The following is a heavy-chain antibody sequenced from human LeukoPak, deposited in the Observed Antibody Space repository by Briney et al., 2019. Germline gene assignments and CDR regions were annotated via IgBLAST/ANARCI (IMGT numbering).Heavy chain of an antibody. Sequence: GGSLRLSCAASGFTFSSYGMSWVRQAPGKGLQWVSAISGSAHSTYYADSVRGRFTISRDNSKNTVSLQMNSLRAEDTAVYYCAKESGATWNIDSWGQGTLVTVSS. D-gene: IGHD1/OR15-1a*01. V-gene: IGHV3-23*01. CDR2: ISGSAHST. CDR1: GFTFSSYG. CDR3: AKESGATWNIDS. J-gene: IGHJ4*02.